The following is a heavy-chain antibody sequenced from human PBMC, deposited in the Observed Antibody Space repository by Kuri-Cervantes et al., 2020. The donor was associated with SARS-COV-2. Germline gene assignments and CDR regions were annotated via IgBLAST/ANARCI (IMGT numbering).Heavy chain of an antibody. D-gene: IGHD1-26*01. Sequence: LSLTCAASGFTFSDYYMSWIRQAPGKGLEWVSYISSSGSTIYYADSVKGRFTISRDNAKNSLYLQMNSLRAEDTAVYYCASERWELSWFDPWGQGTLVTVSS. J-gene: IGHJ5*02. CDR3: ASERWELSWFDP. CDR1: GFTFSDYY. CDR2: ISSSGSTI. V-gene: IGHV3-11*04.